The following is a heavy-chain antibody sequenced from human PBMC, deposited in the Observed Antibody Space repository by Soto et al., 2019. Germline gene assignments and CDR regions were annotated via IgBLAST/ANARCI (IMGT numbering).Heavy chain of an antibody. CDR2: INPNSGGT. V-gene: IGHV1-2*04. J-gene: IGHJ6*02. Sequence: ASVKVSCKASGYTFTGYYMHWVRQAPGQGLEWMGWINPNSGGTNYAQKFQGWVTMTRDTSISTAYMELSRLRSDDTAVYYCARGILVDYYHYYGMDVWGPGTTVTVAS. CDR1: GYTFTGYY. D-gene: IGHD2-15*01. CDR3: ARGILVDYYHYYGMDV.